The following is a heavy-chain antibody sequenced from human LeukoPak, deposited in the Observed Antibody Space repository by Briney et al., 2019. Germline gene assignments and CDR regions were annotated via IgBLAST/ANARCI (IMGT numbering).Heavy chain of an antibody. Sequence: GGSLRLSCATSGFTVSSNYMSWVRQAPGKGLEWVSSLSSSSVYIYYADSVRGRFTISRDNAKNSLYLQMSSLRAEDTAVYYCATDPGYCAGGTCYPIDYWGQGTLVTVSS. V-gene: IGHV3-21*01. CDR1: GFTVSSNY. D-gene: IGHD2-15*01. J-gene: IGHJ4*02. CDR2: LSSSSVYI. CDR3: ATDPGYCAGGTCYPIDY.